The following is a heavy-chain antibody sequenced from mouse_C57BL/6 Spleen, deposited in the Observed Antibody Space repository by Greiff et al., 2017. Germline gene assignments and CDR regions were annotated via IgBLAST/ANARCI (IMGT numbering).Heavy chain of an antibody. D-gene: IGHD1-1*01. CDR3: ASPYYYGSTPYAMDY. CDR1: GFTFSSYG. V-gene: IGHV5-6*02. CDR2: ISSGGSYT. J-gene: IGHJ4*01. Sequence: EVMLVESGGDLVKPGGSLKLSCAASGFTFSSYGMSWVRQTPDKRLEWVATISSGGSYTYYPDSVKGRFTISRDNAKNTLYLQMISLTSEDTAMYYCASPYYYGSTPYAMDYWGQGTSVTVSS.